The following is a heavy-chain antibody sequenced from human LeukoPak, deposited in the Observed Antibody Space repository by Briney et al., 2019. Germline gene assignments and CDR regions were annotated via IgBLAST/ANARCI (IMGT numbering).Heavy chain of an antibody. CDR3: ARQTGSGLFILP. J-gene: IGHJ4*02. CDR2: INHSRST. V-gene: IGHV4-34*01. Sequence: SETLSLTCAVYGGSFSGYYWSWIRQPPGKGLEWIGEINHSRSTKYKSSLKSRVTISVDTSKNQFSLKLSSLTAADTAVYYCARQTGSGLFILPGGQGTLVTVSS. D-gene: IGHD3/OR15-3a*01. CDR1: GGSFSGYY.